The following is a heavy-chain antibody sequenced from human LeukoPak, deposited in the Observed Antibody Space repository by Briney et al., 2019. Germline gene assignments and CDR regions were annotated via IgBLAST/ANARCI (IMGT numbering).Heavy chain of an antibody. Sequence: TSETLSPTCAVYGGSFSGYYWSWIRQPPGKGLEWIGEINHSGSTNYNPSLKSRVTISVDTSKNQFSLKLSSVTAADTAVYYCARNYCTNGVCRDYWGQGTLVTVSS. D-gene: IGHD2-8*01. J-gene: IGHJ4*02. CDR2: INHSGST. V-gene: IGHV4-34*01. CDR3: ARNYCTNGVCRDY. CDR1: GGSFSGYY.